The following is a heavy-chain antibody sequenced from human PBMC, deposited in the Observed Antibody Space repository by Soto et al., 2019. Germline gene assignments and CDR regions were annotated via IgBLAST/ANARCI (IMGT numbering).Heavy chain of an antibody. D-gene: IGHD2-8*01. J-gene: IGHJ4*02. V-gene: IGHV1-18*04. CDR3: ARDISADIVLMVYASVVFDD. CDR2: ISAYNGNT. Sequence: ASVKVSCKASGYTFTSYGISWVRQAPGQGLEWMGWISAYNGNTNYAQKLQGRVTMTTDTSTSTAYMELRSLRSDDTAVYYCARDISADIVLMVYASVVFDDWGQGTLVTVAS. CDR1: GYTFTSYG.